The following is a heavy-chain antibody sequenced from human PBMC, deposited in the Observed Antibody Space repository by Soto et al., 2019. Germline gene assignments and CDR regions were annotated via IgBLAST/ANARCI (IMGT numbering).Heavy chain of an antibody. V-gene: IGHV4-30-4*01. D-gene: IGHD2-8*02. Sequence: QVQLQESGPGLVKPSQTLSLTCTVSGGSISSGDYYWSWIRQPPGKGLEWIGYIYYSGSTYYNPYLMSRVTISVDTSKNQFSLKLSSVTAADTAVYYCARVSTVVLGMDVWGQGTTVTVSS. CDR1: GGSISSGDYY. CDR3: ARVSTVVLGMDV. J-gene: IGHJ6*02. CDR2: IYYSGST.